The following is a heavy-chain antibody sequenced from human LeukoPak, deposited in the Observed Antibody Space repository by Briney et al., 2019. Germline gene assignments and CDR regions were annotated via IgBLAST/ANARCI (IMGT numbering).Heavy chain of an antibody. CDR1: GYTFTGYY. J-gene: IGHJ5*02. CDR3: TSDTYYYDSTGLGHWFDP. D-gene: IGHD3-22*01. CDR2: INPNSGGT. Sequence: ASVKVSCKASGYTFTGYYMHWVRQAPGQGLEWMGWINPNSGGTNYAQKFQGRVTMTWDMSISTAYMELSSLRSDDTAVYYCTSDTYYYDSTGLGHWFDPWGQGTLVTVSS. V-gene: IGHV1-2*02.